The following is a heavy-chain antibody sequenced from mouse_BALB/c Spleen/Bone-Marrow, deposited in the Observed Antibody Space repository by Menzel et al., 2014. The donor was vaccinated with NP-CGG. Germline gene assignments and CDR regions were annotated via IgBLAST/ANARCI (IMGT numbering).Heavy chain of an antibody. CDR2: IYPGNSDT. CDR3: TRRWLLHGFYAMDY. J-gene: IGHJ4*01. Sequence: EVQLQQSGTVLARPGASVKMSCKASGYSFTSYWMHWVKQRPGQGLEWIGAIYPGNSDTSYNQKFKGNAKVTAVTSASTAYMGLSSLTNEDSAVYYCTRRWLLHGFYAMDYWGQGTSVTVSS. CDR1: GYSFTSYW. D-gene: IGHD2-3*01. V-gene: IGHV1-5*01.